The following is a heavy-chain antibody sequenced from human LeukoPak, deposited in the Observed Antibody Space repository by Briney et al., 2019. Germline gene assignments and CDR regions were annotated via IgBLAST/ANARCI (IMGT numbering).Heavy chain of an antibody. CDR2: INPKSGDT. J-gene: IGHJ4*02. V-gene: IGHV1-2*02. CDR1: GYTFTDYY. Sequence: GASVKVSCKASGYTFTDYYMHWVRQAPGQRLEWMGWINPKSGDTRYAQKFQGRVTMTRDSSITTAYMDLSSLRSDDTAVYYCAREWDYYAFWGQGTLVTVSS. CDR3: AREWDYYAF.